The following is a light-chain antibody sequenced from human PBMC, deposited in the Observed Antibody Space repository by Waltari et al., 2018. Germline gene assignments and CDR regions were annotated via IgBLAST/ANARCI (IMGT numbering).Light chain of an antibody. CDR1: SLRTSY. CDR3: SSRNGRANQVV. V-gene: IGLV3-19*01. J-gene: IGLJ3*02. Sequence: SSELTQDPAVSVALGQTVRITCPGDSLRTSYARWYQLKPGQAPVLVIYGKDKRPPGIPDRISGYSSGATSSLTITGAQAEDEADYYCSSRNGRANQVVFAGGTKVTVL. CDR2: GKD.